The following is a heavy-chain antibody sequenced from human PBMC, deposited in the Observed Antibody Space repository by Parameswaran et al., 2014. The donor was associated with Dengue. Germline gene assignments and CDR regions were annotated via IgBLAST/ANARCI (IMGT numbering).Heavy chain of an antibody. J-gene: IGHJ3*02. D-gene: IGHD3-22*01. CDR2: ISYDGSNK. CDR3: AKPYYYDSSGDAFDI. Sequence: WIRQPPGKGLEWVAAISYDGSNKYYADSVKGRFTISRDNSKNTLYLQMNSLRAEDTAVYYCAKPYYYDSSGDAFDIWGQGTMVTVSS. V-gene: IGHV3-30*18.